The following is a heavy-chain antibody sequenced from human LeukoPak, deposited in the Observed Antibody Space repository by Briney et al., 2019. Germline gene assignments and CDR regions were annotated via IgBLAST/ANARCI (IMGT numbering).Heavy chain of an antibody. CDR3: ATRTVGATIYFDY. V-gene: IGHV1-69*05. D-gene: IGHD1-26*01. Sequence: SVKVSCKASGGTFSSYAISWVRQAPGQGLEWMGRIIPIFGTANYAQKFQGRVTITTDESTSTAYMELSCLRSEDTAVYYCATRTVGATIYFDYWGQGTLVTVSS. CDR2: IIPIFGTA. CDR1: GGTFSSYA. J-gene: IGHJ4*02.